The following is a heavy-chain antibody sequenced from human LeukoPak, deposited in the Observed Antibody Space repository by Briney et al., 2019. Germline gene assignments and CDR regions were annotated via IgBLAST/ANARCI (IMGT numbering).Heavy chain of an antibody. CDR1: GGTFISYA. CDR2: IIPIFGIA. CDR3: ARAPDTDYFDY. J-gene: IGHJ4*02. Sequence: SVKVSCKASGGTFISYAISWVRQAPGQGLEWMGRIIPIFGIANYAQKFQGRVTITADKSTSTAYMELSSLRSEDTAVYYCARAPDTDYFDYWGQGTLVTVSS. V-gene: IGHV1-69*04.